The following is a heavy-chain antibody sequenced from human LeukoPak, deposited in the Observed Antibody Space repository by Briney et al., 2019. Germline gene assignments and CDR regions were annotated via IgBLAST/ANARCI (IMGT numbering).Heavy chain of an antibody. Sequence: ASVKVSCKASGYTFTSYGISWVRQAPGQGLEWMGWISAYNGNTNYAQKLQGRVTMTTDTSTSTAYMELRSLRSDDTAVYYCARKRGTYYYDSSGYSDYWGQGTLVTVSS. CDR2: ISAYNGNT. CDR1: GYTFTSYG. CDR3: ARKRGTYYYDSSGYSDY. J-gene: IGHJ4*02. D-gene: IGHD3-22*01. V-gene: IGHV1-18*01.